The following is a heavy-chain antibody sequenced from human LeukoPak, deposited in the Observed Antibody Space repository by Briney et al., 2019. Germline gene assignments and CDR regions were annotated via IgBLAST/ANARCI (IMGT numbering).Heavy chain of an antibody. D-gene: IGHD6-19*01. V-gene: IGHV5-51*01. CDR1: GFTFGDHA. CDR3: ARRVERGSGYDY. Sequence: PGRSLRLSCSGSGFTFGDHAMSWVRQAPGKGLEWVGTIYPGDSDTRYSPSFQGQITISDEKSISTAHLQRSSLKASDTAMYYCARRVERGSGYDYWGQGTLVTVSS. J-gene: IGHJ4*02. CDR2: IYPGDSDT.